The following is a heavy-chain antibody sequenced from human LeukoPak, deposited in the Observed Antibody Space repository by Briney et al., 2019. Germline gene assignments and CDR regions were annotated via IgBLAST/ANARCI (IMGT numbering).Heavy chain of an antibody. CDR2: INSDGSST. CDR3: ANAYSPNYDFWSGPTPNAFDI. Sequence: PGGSLRLSCAASGFTFSSYWMHWVRQAPGKGLVWVSRINSDGSSTSYADSVKGRFTISRDNAKNTLYLQMNSLRAEDTAVYYCANAYSPNYDFWSGPTPNAFDIWGQGTMVTVSS. CDR1: GFTFSSYW. V-gene: IGHV3-74*01. J-gene: IGHJ3*02. D-gene: IGHD3-3*01.